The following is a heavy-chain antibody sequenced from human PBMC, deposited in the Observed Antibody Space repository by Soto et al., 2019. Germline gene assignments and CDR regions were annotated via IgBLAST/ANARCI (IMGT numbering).Heavy chain of an antibody. CDR2: INPNSGGT. CDR3: ARGRRQIRAGPDDAFDI. J-gene: IGHJ3*02. V-gene: IGHV1-2*04. CDR1: GYTFTGYY. Sequence: ASVKVSCKASGYTFTGYYMHWVRQAPGQGLEWMGWINPNSGGTNYAQKFQGWVTMTRDTSISTAYMELSRLRSDDTAVYYCARGRRQIRAGPDDAFDIWGQGTMVTVSS. D-gene: IGHD6-19*01.